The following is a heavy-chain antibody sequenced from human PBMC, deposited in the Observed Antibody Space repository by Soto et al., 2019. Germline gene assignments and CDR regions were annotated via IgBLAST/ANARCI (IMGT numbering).Heavy chain of an antibody. V-gene: IGHV1-3*01. J-gene: IGHJ5*02. CDR1: GYTFTSYA. CDR2: INAGNGNT. Sequence: QVQLVQSGAEVKKPGASVKVSCKASGYTFTSYAMHWVRQAPGQRLEWMGWINAGNGNTKYSQKFQGRVTITRDTSASTAYMELSSLGSEDTAVYYCARVEWEPYNWFDPWGQGTLVTVSS. D-gene: IGHD1-26*01. CDR3: ARVEWEPYNWFDP.